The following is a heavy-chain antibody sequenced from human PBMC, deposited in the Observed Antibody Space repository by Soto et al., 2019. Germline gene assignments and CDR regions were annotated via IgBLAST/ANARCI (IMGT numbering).Heavy chain of an antibody. CDR2: ISYDGSNK. V-gene: IGHV3-30*18. Sequence: QVQLVESGGGVVQPGRSLRLSCAASGFTFSSYGMHWVRQAPGKGLEWVAVISYDGSNKYYADSVKGRFTISRDNSKNTLYLQMNRLRAEDTAVYYCAKDPNWEYYFDYWGQGTLVTVSS. CDR1: GFTFSSYG. D-gene: IGHD7-27*01. CDR3: AKDPNWEYYFDY. J-gene: IGHJ4*02.